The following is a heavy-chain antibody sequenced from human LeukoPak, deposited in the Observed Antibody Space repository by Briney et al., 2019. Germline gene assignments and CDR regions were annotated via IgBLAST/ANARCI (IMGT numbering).Heavy chain of an antibody. CDR1: GFIFRSYV. CDR3: AKRMMNVEYYDILTGYYIFFDY. J-gene: IGHJ4*02. Sequence: GGSLRLSCVASGFIFRSYVISWVRQAPGKGLEWVSAISGSANRTSYADSVKGRFTISRDNSKNTLYLQMNSLRAEDTAVYYCAKRMMNVEYYDILTGYYIFFDYWGQGTLVTVSS. CDR2: ISGSANRT. D-gene: IGHD3-9*01. V-gene: IGHV3-23*01.